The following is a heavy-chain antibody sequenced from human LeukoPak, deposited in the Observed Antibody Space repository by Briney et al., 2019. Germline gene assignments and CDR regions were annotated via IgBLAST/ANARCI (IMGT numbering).Heavy chain of an antibody. J-gene: IGHJ1*01. Sequence: PSETLSLTCTVSGGSISSYYWTWIRQPPGKGLEWIGYIYYSGSTNYNPSLKSRVTISVDTSKNQFSLKLSSVTAADTAVYYCARDPGSYGSGRYQSPAIFQEWGQGTLVTVSS. CDR1: GGSISSYY. D-gene: IGHD3-10*01. V-gene: IGHV4-59*01. CDR2: IYYSGST. CDR3: ARDPGSYGSGRYQSPAIFQE.